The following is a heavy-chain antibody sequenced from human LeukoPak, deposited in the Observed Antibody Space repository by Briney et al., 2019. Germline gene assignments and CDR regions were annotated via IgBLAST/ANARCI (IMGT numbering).Heavy chain of an antibody. J-gene: IGHJ6*02. CDR1: GFTFSSYG. CDR2: IWYDGSNK. Sequence: GGSLRLSCAASGFTFSSYGMHWVRQAPGKGLEWVAVIWYDGSNKYYADSVKGRFTISRDNSKNTLYLQMSSLRAEDTAVYYCARDQKRYFDWFRPDILYYYGMDVWGQGTTVTVSS. D-gene: IGHD3-9*01. V-gene: IGHV3-33*01. CDR3: ARDQKRYFDWFRPDILYYYGMDV.